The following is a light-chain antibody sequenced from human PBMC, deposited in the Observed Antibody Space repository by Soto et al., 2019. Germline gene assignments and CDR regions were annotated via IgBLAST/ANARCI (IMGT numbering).Light chain of an antibody. CDR1: NNDVGAYNS. CDR2: DVT. Sequence: QSVLTQPPSASGSPGQSVTISCTGTNNDVGAYNSVSWYQQHPGKAPKLLIYDVTKRPSGVPDRFSGSKSGNTASLTVSGLQAEDEADYYCSSYAGTHIVFGTGTKVTVL. J-gene: IGLJ1*01. V-gene: IGLV2-8*01. CDR3: SSYAGTHIV.